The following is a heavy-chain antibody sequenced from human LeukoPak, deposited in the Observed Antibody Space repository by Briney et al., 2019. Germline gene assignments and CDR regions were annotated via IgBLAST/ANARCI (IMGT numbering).Heavy chain of an antibody. D-gene: IGHD3-22*01. Sequence: SGGSLRLSCAASGFTFSSYGMHWVRQAPGKGLEWVAVIWYDGSNKYYADSVKGRFTISRDNSKNTLYVQMNSLRAGDTAVYYCARGKYYYDSSGYYYGDLLYYFDYWGQGTLVTVSS. CDR2: IWYDGSNK. J-gene: IGHJ4*02. CDR1: GFTFSSYG. CDR3: ARGKYYYDSSGYYYGDLLYYFDY. V-gene: IGHV3-33*01.